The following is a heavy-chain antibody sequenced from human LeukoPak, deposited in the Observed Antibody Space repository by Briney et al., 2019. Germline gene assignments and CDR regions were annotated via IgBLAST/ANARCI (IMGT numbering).Heavy chain of an antibody. Sequence: GGSLRLSCAASGFTFSSYSMNWVRQAPGKGLEWVSSISSSSSYIYYADSVKGRFTISRDNAKNSLYLQMNSLRAEDTAVYYCASGAKVGATFLTPEGDYWGQGTLVTVSS. CDR2: ISSSSSYI. V-gene: IGHV3-21*01. D-gene: IGHD1-26*01. J-gene: IGHJ4*02. CDR3: ASGAKVGATFLTPEGDY. CDR1: GFTFSSYS.